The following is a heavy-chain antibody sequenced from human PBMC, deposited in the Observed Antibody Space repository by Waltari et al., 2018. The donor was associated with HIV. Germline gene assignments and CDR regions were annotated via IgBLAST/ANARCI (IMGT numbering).Heavy chain of an antibody. CDR3: ASVGYYYDSSGYHDAFDI. V-gene: IGHV4-59*01. CDR2: IYYSGST. D-gene: IGHD3-22*01. CDR1: GGPISSYY. J-gene: IGHJ3*02. Sequence: QVQLQESGPGLVKPSETLSLTCTVSGGPISSYYWSWIRQPPGKGLEWIGYIYYSGSTNYNPSLKSRVTISVDTSKNQFSLKLSSVTAADTTVYYCASVGYYYDSSGYHDAFDIWGQGTMVTVSS.